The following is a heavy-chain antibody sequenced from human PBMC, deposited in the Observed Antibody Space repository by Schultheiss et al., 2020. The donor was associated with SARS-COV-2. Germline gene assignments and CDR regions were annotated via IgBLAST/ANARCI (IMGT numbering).Heavy chain of an antibody. D-gene: IGHD3-10*01. J-gene: IGHJ4*02. CDR1: GFTFSSYA. V-gene: IGHV3-30*07. Sequence: GGSLRLSCAASGFTFSSYAMHWVRQAPGKGLEWVAVISYDGSNKYYADSVKGRFTISRDNSKNTLYLQMNSLRAEDTAVYYCARDQSFYYGSGSRDYWGQGTLVTVSS. CDR2: ISYDGSNK. CDR3: ARDQSFYYGSGSRDY.